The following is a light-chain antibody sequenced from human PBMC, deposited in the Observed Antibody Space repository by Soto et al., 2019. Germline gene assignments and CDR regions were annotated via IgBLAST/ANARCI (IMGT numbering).Light chain of an antibody. Sequence: EIVLTQSPGSLSLSPGERAALSCKASQNLDRSFFAWYQKRPGQAPRLLIYGASKRATGIPDRFSGSGSGTDFTLTISRLEPEDFAVYYCQQYMSSVTFGQGTKVEIK. J-gene: IGKJ1*01. CDR3: QQYMSSVT. CDR2: GAS. CDR1: QNLDRSF. V-gene: IGKV3-20*01.